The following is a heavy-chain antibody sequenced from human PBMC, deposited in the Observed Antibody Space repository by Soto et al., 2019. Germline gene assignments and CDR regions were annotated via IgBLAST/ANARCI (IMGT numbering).Heavy chain of an antibody. CDR3: TRGYSYGYHYFDY. CDR1: GFPFSSYA. J-gene: IGHJ4*02. Sequence: GGSLRLSCSASGFPFSSYAMHWVRQAPGKGLEYVSAISSNGGSTYYADSVKGRFTISRDNSKNTLYLQMSSLRAEDTAVYYCTRGYSYGYHYFDYWGQGTLVTVSS. CDR2: ISSNGGST. V-gene: IGHV3-64D*06. D-gene: IGHD5-18*01.